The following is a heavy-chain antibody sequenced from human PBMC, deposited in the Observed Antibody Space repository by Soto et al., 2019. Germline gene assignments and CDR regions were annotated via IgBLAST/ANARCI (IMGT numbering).Heavy chain of an antibody. Sequence: ASVKLTCKASGYTFIKYGIAWVRQAPGQGLEWMGWISPYDDKTIYAQTFQGRVTLTADRSTRTVYLDLRSLKSNDTAVYYCARGGYYVNVWGKLSRYGLYMWGQGTSVTVSS. J-gene: IGHJ6*02. CDR1: GYTFIKYG. CDR2: ISPYDDKT. V-gene: IGHV1-18*01. D-gene: IGHD3-16*01. CDR3: ARGGYYVNVWGKLSRYGLYM.